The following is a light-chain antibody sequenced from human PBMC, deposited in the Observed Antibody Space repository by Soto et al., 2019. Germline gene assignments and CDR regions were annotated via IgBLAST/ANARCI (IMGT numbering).Light chain of an antibody. V-gene: IGKV1-39*01. J-gene: IGKJ5*01. CDR1: QSISNY. CDR3: QQSYSTLT. Sequence: DLQMTQSPSSLSASLGDRVTITCRASQSISNYLSWYQQKPGKAPKLLIYAASNLQSGVPSRFSGSGSGTEFTLTISSLQPEDFATYYGQQSYSTLTFGHGTRLEIE. CDR2: AAS.